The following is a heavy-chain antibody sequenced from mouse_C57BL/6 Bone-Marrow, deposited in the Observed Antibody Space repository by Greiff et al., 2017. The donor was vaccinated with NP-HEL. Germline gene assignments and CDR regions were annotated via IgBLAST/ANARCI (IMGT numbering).Heavy chain of an antibody. CDR3: ARDRRLLYAMDY. V-gene: IGHV5-4*01. CDR1: GFTFSSYA. CDR2: ISDGGSYT. J-gene: IGHJ4*01. D-gene: IGHD1-1*01. Sequence: EVMLVESGGGLVKPGGSLKLSCAASGFTFSSYAMSWVRQTPEKRLEWVATISDGGSYTYYPDNVKGRFTISRDNAKNNLYLQMSHLKSEDTAMYYCARDRRLLYAMDYWGQGTSVTVSS.